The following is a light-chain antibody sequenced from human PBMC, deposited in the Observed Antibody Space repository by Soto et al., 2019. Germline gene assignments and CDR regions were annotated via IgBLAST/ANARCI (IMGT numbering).Light chain of an antibody. CDR3: AAWDDSLNGGV. Sequence: QSVLTQPASVSGSPGQSIAISCTGSSSDIGIYKYVSWYQQHPGKVPKLIIYEVTNRPSGVPDRFSGSKSGASASLAISGLQSEDEADYYCAAWDDSLNGGVFGGGTKLTVL. CDR1: SSDIGIYKY. J-gene: IGLJ3*02. CDR2: EVT. V-gene: IGLV2-14*01.